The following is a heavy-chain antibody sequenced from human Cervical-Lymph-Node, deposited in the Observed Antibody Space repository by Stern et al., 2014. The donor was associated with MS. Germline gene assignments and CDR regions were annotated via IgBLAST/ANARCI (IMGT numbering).Heavy chain of an antibody. CDR3: ARDRGYYFDY. J-gene: IGHJ4*02. CDR2: ISYSGST. CDR1: GGSISSGDYY. D-gene: IGHD3-10*01. V-gene: IGHV4-30-4*01. Sequence: VQLVESGPGLVKPSQTLSLTCTVSGGSISSGDYYWSWIRQPPGKGLEWIGYISYSGSTYYNPSLKSRGTISVDTSKNQFSLKLSSVTAADTAMDYCARDRGYYFDYWGQGTLVTVSS.